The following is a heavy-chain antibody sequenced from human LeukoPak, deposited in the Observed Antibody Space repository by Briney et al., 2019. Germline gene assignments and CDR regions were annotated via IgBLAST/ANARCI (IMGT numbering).Heavy chain of an antibody. Sequence: GGSLRLSCAASGFTFSSYSMNWVRQAPGKGLEWVSSISSSSSYIYYADSVKGRFTISRNNAKNSLYLQMNSRRAEDTAVYYCARVGSSGWYREDYWGQGTLVTVSS. CDR1: GFTFSSYS. CDR3: ARVGSSGWYREDY. V-gene: IGHV3-21*01. J-gene: IGHJ4*02. D-gene: IGHD6-19*01. CDR2: ISSSSSYI.